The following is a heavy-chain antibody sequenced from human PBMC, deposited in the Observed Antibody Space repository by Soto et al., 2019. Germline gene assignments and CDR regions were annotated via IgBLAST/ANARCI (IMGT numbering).Heavy chain of an antibody. J-gene: IGHJ3*02. Sequence: EVQLVESGGGLVQRGGSLRLSCAASGFTFSSYAMSWVRQAPGKGLEWVSTITGSGGRTYYADSVKGRFTISRDNSKNTLYLQMNSLRAEDTAVYHCAKDTYYYGSGSWDAFEIWGQGTMVTVSS. CDR1: GFTFSSYA. CDR3: AKDTYYYGSGSWDAFEI. D-gene: IGHD3-10*01. V-gene: IGHV3-23*04. CDR2: ITGSGGRT.